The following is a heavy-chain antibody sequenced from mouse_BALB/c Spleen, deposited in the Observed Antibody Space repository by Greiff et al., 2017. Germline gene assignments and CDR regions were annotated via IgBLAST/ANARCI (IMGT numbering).Heavy chain of an antibody. Sequence: QVQLQQPGAELVKPGASVKLSCKASGYTFTSYWMHWVKQRPGQGLEWIGEINPSNGRTNYNEKFKSKATLTVDKSSSTAYMQLSSLTSEDSAVYYCATYYDYLDYWGQGTTLTVAS. V-gene: IGHV1S81*02. CDR3: ATYYDYLDY. CDR2: INPSNGRT. J-gene: IGHJ2*01. D-gene: IGHD2-4*01. CDR1: GYTFTSYW.